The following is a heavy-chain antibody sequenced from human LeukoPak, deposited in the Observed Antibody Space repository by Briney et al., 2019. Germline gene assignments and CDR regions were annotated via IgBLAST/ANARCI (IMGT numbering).Heavy chain of an antibody. CDR1: GFTFRNHW. J-gene: IGHJ5*02. Sequence: GSLRLSCAASGFTFRNHWMHWVRQAPGKGLEWIGSIHHSGLTYYNPSLESRVSMSVDKTKNQFSLKLTSVTAADTAVYFCGRGYYSVDKWFDPWGQGAQVTVSS. CDR3: GRGYYSVDKWFDP. V-gene: IGHV4-38-2*01. CDR2: IHHSGLT. D-gene: IGHD3-10*01.